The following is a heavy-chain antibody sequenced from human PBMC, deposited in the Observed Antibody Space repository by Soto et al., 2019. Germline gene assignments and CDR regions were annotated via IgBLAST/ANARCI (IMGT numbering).Heavy chain of an antibody. CDR3: VQGMAVARQWLGY. CDR2: ISGDGRDT. J-gene: IGHJ4*02. D-gene: IGHD6-19*01. V-gene: IGHV3-30*18. CDR1: GFTFSSYG. Sequence: QVQLVESGGGVVQPARSLRLSCAASGFTFSSYGMHWVRQAPGKVLEWVAAISGDGRDTYYGDSVKGRFTMSRYNSRNTLYVQMNSLRVEDTAVYYCVQGMAVARQWLGYWGQGTLVTVSS.